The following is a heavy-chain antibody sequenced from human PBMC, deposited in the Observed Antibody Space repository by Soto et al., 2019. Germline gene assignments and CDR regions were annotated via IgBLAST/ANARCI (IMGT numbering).Heavy chain of an antibody. J-gene: IGHJ4*02. CDR2: IYYSGST. CDR3: ARPLGDYDSSSYYFDY. Sequence: LSLTCTVSGGSISSSSYYWGWIRQPPGKGLEWIGSIYYSGSTYYNPSLKSRVTISVDTSKNQFSLKLSSVTAADTAVDYCARPLGDYDSSSYYFDYWGQGTLVTVSS. CDR1: GGSISSSSYY. D-gene: IGHD3-22*01. V-gene: IGHV4-39*01.